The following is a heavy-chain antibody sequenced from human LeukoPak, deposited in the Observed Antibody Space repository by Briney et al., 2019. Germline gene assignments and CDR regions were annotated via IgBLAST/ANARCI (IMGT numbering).Heavy chain of an antibody. Sequence: KPSETLSLTCTVSGGSISSYYWSWIRQPPGKGLEWIGYIYYSGSTNYNPSLKSRVTISVDTSKNQFSLKLSSVTAADTAVYYCARDTIGYCSITTCRDVAFDIWGQGTMVTVSS. V-gene: IGHV4-59*01. D-gene: IGHD2-2*01. CDR3: ARDTIGYCSITTCRDVAFDI. CDR2: IYYSGST. CDR1: GGSISSYY. J-gene: IGHJ3*02.